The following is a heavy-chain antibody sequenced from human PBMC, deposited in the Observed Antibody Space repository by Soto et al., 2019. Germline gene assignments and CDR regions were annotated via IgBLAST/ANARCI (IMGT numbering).Heavy chain of an antibody. CDR2: IIPIFGTA. D-gene: IGHD4-17*01. Sequence: SVEVSCKASGGTFSSYAISWVRQAPGQGLEWMGGIIPIFGTANYAQKFQGRVTITADKSTSTAYMELSSLRSEDTAVYYCARPSAATTSTGWYFDYWGQGTLVTVSS. CDR1: GGTFSSYA. V-gene: IGHV1-69*06. J-gene: IGHJ4*02. CDR3: ARPSAATTSTGWYFDY.